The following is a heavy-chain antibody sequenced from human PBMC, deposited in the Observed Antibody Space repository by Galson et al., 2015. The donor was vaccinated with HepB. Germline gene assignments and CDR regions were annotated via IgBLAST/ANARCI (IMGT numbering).Heavy chain of an antibody. CDR3: VFGYFFDY. V-gene: IGHV3-23*01. CDR2: ISNSGGTT. J-gene: IGHJ4*02. CDR1: GFTFSNYA. Sequence: SLRLSCATSGFTFSNYAMSWVRQAPGKGLEWVSTISNSGGTTWSADSVKGRFTISRVNSKDMLYLQMNSLRAEDTAVYYCVFGYFFDYWGQGTLVTVSS. D-gene: IGHD3-16*01.